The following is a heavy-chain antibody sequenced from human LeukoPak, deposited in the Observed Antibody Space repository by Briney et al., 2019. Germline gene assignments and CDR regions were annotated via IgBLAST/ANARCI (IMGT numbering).Heavy chain of an antibody. D-gene: IGHD2-21*01. V-gene: IGHV1-18*01. J-gene: IGHJ4*02. CDR1: GYSFNTFV. Sequence: GASVKVSCTTSGYSFNTFVLTWVRQAPGQGLELLGWISPYNGKTNYAPKVQGRVTLTTDTSARTAYMELRSLRSDDTAVYYCARDVGVSGLLLDFDYWGQGTLVTVSS. CDR3: ARDVGVSGLLLDFDY. CDR2: ISPYNGKT.